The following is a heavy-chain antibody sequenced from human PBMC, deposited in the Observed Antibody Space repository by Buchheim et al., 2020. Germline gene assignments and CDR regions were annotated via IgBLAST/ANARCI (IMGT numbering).Heavy chain of an antibody. Sequence: QVQLVQSGAEVKKPGSSVKVSCKTSGGTFSNYAISWVRQAPGQGLEWMGGIIPFLGTPKYAQRLQGRVTITAVDSTSTAHLELSSLRSEDTAVYYCARAGNWNYPNPFDYWGQGTL. V-gene: IGHV1-69*01. CDR2: IIPFLGTP. CDR3: ARAGNWNYPNPFDY. CDR1: GGTFSNYA. D-gene: IGHD1-7*01. J-gene: IGHJ4*02.